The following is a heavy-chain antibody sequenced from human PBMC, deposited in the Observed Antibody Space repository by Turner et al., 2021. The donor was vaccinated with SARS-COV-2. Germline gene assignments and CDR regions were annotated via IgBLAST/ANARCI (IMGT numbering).Heavy chain of an antibody. Sequence: EVHLVESGGGLVQPGGSLRLSCAASGFTGSSNYMSWVRQALGKGLERVSGIYSGGSTYYADSGKGRFTISRHNDKNTLYLQMNSRRAEDTAVYYGARAPYVGDVWGQGTTVTVSS. CDR1: GFTGSSNY. CDR2: IYSGGST. J-gene: IGHJ6*02. D-gene: IGHD3-16*01. CDR3: ARAPYVGDV. V-gene: IGHV3-53*04.